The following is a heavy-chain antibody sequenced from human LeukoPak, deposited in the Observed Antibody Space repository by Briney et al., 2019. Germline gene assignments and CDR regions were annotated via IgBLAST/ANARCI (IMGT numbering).Heavy chain of an antibody. J-gene: IGHJ3*02. Sequence: GGSLRLSCAASGFTFSNAWMSWVRQAPGKGLEWVGRIKSKTDGGTTDYAAPVKGRFTISRDDSKNTLYLQMNSLKTEDTAVYYCTTISGSYSEGAFDIWGQGTMVTVSS. CDR1: GFTFSNAW. CDR3: TTISGSYSEGAFDI. CDR2: IKSKTDGGTT. V-gene: IGHV3-15*01. D-gene: IGHD1-26*01.